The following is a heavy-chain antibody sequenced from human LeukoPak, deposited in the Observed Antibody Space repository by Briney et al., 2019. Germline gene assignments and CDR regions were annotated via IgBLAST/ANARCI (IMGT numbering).Heavy chain of an antibody. CDR2: ISAYNGNT. CDR1: GYTFTSYG. V-gene: IGHV1-18*01. J-gene: IGHJ4*02. CDR3: ARDRCSGGSCYSSPDY. D-gene: IGHD2-15*01. Sequence: GASVKVSCKSSGYTFTSYGIIWVRQAPGQGLEWMGWISAYNGNTNYAQKLQGRVTMTTDTSTSTAYMELRSLRSDDTAVYYCARDRCSGGSCYSSPDYWGQGTLVTVSS.